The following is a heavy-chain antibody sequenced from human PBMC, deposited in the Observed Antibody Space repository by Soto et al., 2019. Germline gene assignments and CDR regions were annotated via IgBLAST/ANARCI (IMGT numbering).Heavy chain of an antibody. CDR1: GYTFTSYA. CDR2: INAGNGNT. D-gene: IGHD4-17*01. J-gene: IGHJ4*02. V-gene: IGHV1-3*01. CDR3: ARSGSYGDYDY. Sequence: ASVKVSCKASGYTFTSYAMHWVRQAPGQRLEWMGWINAGNGNTKYSQKFQGRVTITRDTSASTAYMELSSLRSGDTAVYYCARSGSYGDYDYWGQGTLVTVSS.